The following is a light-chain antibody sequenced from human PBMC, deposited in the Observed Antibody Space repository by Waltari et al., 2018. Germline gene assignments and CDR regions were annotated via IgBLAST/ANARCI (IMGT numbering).Light chain of an antibody. CDR3: QVWDTSNDLVV. J-gene: IGLJ2*01. V-gene: IGLV3-21*02. Sequence: SYVLTQPPSVSVAPGPTARITCGGNNIGTKSVHWYQQKPGQAPLLVVHDDRDRPSGIPDRFSGSNSGNTATLTISGVEAGDEADYFCQVWDTSNDLVVFGGGTKLTVL. CDR2: DDR. CDR1: NIGTKS.